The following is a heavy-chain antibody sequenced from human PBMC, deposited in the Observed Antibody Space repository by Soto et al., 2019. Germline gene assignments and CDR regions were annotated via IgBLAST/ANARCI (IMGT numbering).Heavy chain of an antibody. Sequence: PSETLSLTCTVSGGSISSGGYYWSWIRQHPGKGLEWIGYIYYSGSTYYNPSLKSRVTISVDTSKNQFSLKLSSVTAADTAVYYCARRPGYGDYVFDYWGQGTLVTVSS. CDR3: ARRPGYGDYVFDY. V-gene: IGHV4-31*03. D-gene: IGHD4-17*01. J-gene: IGHJ4*02. CDR2: IYYSGST. CDR1: GGSISSGGYY.